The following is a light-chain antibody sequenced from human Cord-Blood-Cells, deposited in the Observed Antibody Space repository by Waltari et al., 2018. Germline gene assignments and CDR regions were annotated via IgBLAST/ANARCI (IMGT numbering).Light chain of an antibody. CDR1: QSVSSN. CDR2: GAS. V-gene: IGKV3-15*01. CDR3: QQYNNWPLYT. Sequence: EIVMTQSPATLSVSPGERATLSCRASQSVSSNLAWYQQKPGRAPRLLIYGASTRATGIPARFSGSGSGTEFTRTISSLQSEDFAVYYCQQYNNWPLYTFGQGTKLEIK. J-gene: IGKJ2*01.